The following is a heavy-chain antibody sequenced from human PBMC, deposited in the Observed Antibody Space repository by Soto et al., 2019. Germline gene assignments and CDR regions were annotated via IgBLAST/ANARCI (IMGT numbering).Heavy chain of an antibody. CDR1: GGTFSSYA. CDR3: ASFKDTAMVMSVFPYYYYGMDV. V-gene: IGHV1-69*13. D-gene: IGHD5-18*01. J-gene: IGHJ6*02. CDR2: IIPIFGTA. Sequence: SVKVSCKASGGTFSSYAISWVRQAPGQGLEWMGGIIPIFGTANYAQKFQGRVTITADESTSTAYMELSSLRSEDTAVYYCASFKDTAMVMSVFPYYYYGMDVWGQGTTVTVSS.